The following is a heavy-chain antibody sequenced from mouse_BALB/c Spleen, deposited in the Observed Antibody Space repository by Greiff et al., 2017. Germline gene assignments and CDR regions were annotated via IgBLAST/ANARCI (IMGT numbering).Heavy chain of an antibody. Sequence: VQLQQSGAELVKPGASVKLSCKASGYTFTSYYMYWVKQRPGQGLEWIGEINPSNGGTNFNEKFKSKATLTVDKSSSTAYMQLSSLTSEDSAVYYCTRNGYGAWFAYWGQGTLVTVSA. D-gene: IGHD2-2*01. CDR2: INPSNGGT. CDR1: GYTFTSYY. J-gene: IGHJ3*01. V-gene: IGHV1S81*02. CDR3: TRNGYGAWFAY.